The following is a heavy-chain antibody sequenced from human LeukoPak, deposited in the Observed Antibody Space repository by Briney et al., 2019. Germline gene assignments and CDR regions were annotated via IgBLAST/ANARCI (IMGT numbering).Heavy chain of an antibody. CDR2: IYYSGSS. V-gene: IGHV4-59*01. CDR1: GCSISSYY. Sequence: SETLSLTCTASGCSISSYYWSWIRQPPGKGLEWIGYIYYSGSSNYNPPLKSRVPISVDTSKNQFSLKLSPVTAADTAVYYCARDRSEFDYWGQGTLVTVSS. CDR3: ARDRSEFDY. J-gene: IGHJ4*02.